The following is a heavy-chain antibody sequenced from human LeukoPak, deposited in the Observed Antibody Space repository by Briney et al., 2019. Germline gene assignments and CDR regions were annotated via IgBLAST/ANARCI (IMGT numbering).Heavy chain of an antibody. V-gene: IGHV3-48*03. CDR1: GFTFSSYE. J-gene: IGHJ4*02. Sequence: PGGSLRLSCAASGFTFSSYEMNWVRQAPGKGLEWVSYISSCGATIYYADSVKGRFTISRDNAKNSLYLQMNSLRAEDTAVYYCATDGVYITMIRYWGQGTLVTVSS. CDR3: ATDGVYITMIRY. CDR2: ISSCGATI. D-gene: IGHD3-22*01.